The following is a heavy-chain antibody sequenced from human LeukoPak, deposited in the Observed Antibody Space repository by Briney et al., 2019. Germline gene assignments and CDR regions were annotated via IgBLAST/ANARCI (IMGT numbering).Heavy chain of an antibody. J-gene: IGHJ6*02. V-gene: IGHV4-31*11. CDR3: ARDVLPRNYYGMDV. Sequence: SETLSLTCAVYGGSFSGYYWSWIRQHPGKGLEWIGYIYYSGSTYYNPSLKSRVTISVDTSKNQFSLKLSSVTAADTAVYYCARDVLPRNYYGMDVWGQGTTVTVSS. CDR1: GGSFSGYY. D-gene: IGHD3-10*01. CDR2: IYYSGST.